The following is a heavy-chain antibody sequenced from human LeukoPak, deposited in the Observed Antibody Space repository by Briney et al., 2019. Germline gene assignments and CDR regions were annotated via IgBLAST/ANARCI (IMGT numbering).Heavy chain of an antibody. V-gene: IGHV3-30*04. CDR1: GFTFSSYA. J-gene: IGHJ4*02. Sequence: GGSLRLSCAASGFTFSSYAMHWVRQAPGKGLEWVAVISYDGSNKYYADSVKGRFSISRDNSENTLYLQMNSLRAEDTAVYYCAKATGYLLWGQGTLVTVSS. CDR2: ISYDGSNK. D-gene: IGHD1-14*01. CDR3: AKATGYLL.